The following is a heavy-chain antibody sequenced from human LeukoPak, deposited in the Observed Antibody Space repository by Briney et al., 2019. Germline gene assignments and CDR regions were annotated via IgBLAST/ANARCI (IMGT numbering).Heavy chain of an antibody. D-gene: IGHD4-11*01. Sequence: SETLSLTCTVSGGSISSYYWSWIRQPPGKGLEWIGYIYYSGSTNYNPSLKSRVTTSVDTSKNQFSLKLSSVTAADTAVYYCARGDYSNYYGGNWFDPWGQGTLVTVSS. CDR3: ARGDYSNYYGGNWFDP. J-gene: IGHJ5*02. V-gene: IGHV4-59*01. CDR1: GGSISSYY. CDR2: IYYSGST.